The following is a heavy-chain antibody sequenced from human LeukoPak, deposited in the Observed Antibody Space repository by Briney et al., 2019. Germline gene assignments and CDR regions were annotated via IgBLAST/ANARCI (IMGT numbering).Heavy chain of an antibody. D-gene: IGHD3-22*01. CDR3: ARDGRDYYDSSGYYDAFDI. CDR1: GGTFSSYA. V-gene: IGHV1-69*05. CDR2: IIPIFGTA. J-gene: IGHJ3*02. Sequence: ASVKVSCKASGGTFSSYAISWVRQAPGQGLEWMGGIIPIFGTANCAQKFQGRVTMTTDTSTSTAYMELRSLRSDDTAVYYCARDGRDYYDSSGYYDAFDIWGQGTMVTVSS.